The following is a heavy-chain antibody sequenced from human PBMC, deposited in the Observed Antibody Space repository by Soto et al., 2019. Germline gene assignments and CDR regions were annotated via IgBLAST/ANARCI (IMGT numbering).Heavy chain of an antibody. Sequence: PSVKVSCKTSGYSLPTYFVHWVRRAPGQRLEWMGWAKGAHGNTKYSPPFQGRVTFSWDTSASTAYMDLSELRDEEPAVYYCAGEAVIRGTSFDPWGQGTLVTVSS. CDR1: GYSLPTYF. J-gene: IGHJ5*02. V-gene: IGHV1-3*01. CDR2: AKGAHGNT. CDR3: AGEAVIRGTSFDP. D-gene: IGHD3-10*01.